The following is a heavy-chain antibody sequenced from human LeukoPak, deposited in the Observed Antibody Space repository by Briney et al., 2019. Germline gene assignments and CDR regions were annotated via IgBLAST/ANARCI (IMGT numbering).Heavy chain of an antibody. J-gene: IGHJ4*02. Sequence: GGSLRLSCAVSGITLSNYGMGWARPAPGKGLELVAGISGSGGSTNYADSVKGRFSLSRDNPKNTLYLQMNSLRAEDTAVYFCASSHDSSGNDWGQGTRVTVSS. CDR1: GITLSNYG. CDR2: ISGSGGST. D-gene: IGHD3-22*01. CDR3: ASSHDSSGND. V-gene: IGHV3-23*01.